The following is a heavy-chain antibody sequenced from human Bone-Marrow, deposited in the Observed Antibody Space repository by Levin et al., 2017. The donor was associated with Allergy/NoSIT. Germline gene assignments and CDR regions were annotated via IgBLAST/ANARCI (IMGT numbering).Heavy chain of an antibody. CDR1: EFSFNNYW. CDR3: VRDGGTVAAHDWYFDL. CDR2: IKTDGSST. V-gene: IGHV3-74*01. D-gene: IGHD4-23*01. J-gene: IGHJ2*01. Sequence: PGGSLRLSCAASEFSFNNYWMNWVRQAPGKGLVWVSRIKTDGSSTTYADSVKGRFTTSRDNAKHTVYLQMNSLRADDTAVYCCVRDGGTVAAHDWYFDLWGRGTLVTVSS.